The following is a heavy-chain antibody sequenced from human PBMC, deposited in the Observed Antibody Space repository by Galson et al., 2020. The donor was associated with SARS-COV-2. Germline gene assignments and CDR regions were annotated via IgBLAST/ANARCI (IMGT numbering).Heavy chain of an antibody. J-gene: IGHJ4*02. D-gene: IGHD2-15*01. CDR2: IIPILDIT. Sequence: SVQVSCNAFGGTFITFTFSWVRQAPGQGLEWMGGIIPILDITNYSRRFQGRVTITSVKSTVTAYLELTGLRSADTAMYYCATMFCVDISCYIIQSFDSWGQGSQVIVYS. V-gene: IGHV1-69*10. CDR1: GGTFITFT. CDR3: ATMFCVDISCYIIQSFDS.